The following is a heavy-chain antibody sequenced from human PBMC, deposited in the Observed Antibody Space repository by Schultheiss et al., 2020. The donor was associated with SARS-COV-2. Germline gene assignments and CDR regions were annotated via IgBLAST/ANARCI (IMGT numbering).Heavy chain of an antibody. CDR1: GFTFSSYG. V-gene: IGHV3-33*01. Sequence: GGSLRLSCAASGFTFSSYGMHWVRQAPGKGLEWVAVIWYDGSNKYYADSVKGRFTISRDNSKNTLYLQMNNLRVEDTAVYYCARQYSSASPFDFWGQGTLVTVSS. CDR2: IWYDGSNK. CDR3: ARQYSSASPFDF. J-gene: IGHJ4*02. D-gene: IGHD6-6*01.